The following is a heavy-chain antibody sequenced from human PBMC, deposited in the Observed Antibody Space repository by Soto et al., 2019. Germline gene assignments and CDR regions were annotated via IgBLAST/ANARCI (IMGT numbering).Heavy chain of an antibody. CDR2: IYYSGST. D-gene: IGHD5-12*01. J-gene: IGHJ4*02. CDR1: GGSISSSSYY. Sequence: SETLSLTCTVSGGSISSSSYYWGWIRQPPGKGLEWIGSIYYSGSTYYNPSLKSRVTISVDTSKNQFSLKLSSVTAEDTALYYCARDETPRWLNLNSYYFEPWGQGALVTVSS. CDR3: ARDETPRWLNLNSYYFEP. V-gene: IGHV4-39*07.